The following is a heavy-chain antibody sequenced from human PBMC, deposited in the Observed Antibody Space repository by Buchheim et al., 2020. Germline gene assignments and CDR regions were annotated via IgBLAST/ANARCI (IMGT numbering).Heavy chain of an antibody. Sequence: QLQLQESGPGLVKPSETLSLTCTVSGGSISSSCYYWGWLRQPPGKGLEWIGSIYYSGSTSSNQSLKSRVTISVDTSKNQFSLKLSSVTAADTAVYYCARISGSYWYWGQGTL. V-gene: IGHV4-39*07. CDR3: ARISGSYWY. D-gene: IGHD1-26*01. J-gene: IGHJ4*02. CDR1: GGSISSSCYY. CDR2: IYYSGST.